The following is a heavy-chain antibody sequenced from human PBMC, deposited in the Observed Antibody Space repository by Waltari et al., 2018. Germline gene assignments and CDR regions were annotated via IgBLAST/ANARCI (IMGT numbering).Heavy chain of an antibody. CDR1: GGSISSYY. D-gene: IGHD6-13*01. Sequence: QVQLQESGPGLVKPSETLSLTCTVSGGSISSYYWSWIRQPPGKGLEWIGYIYYSGSTNYNPALKSRVTISVDTSKNQFSLKLSSVTAADTAVYYCARVSRALWEQQLVPNYFDYWGQGTLVTV. CDR3: ARVSRALWEQQLVPNYFDY. J-gene: IGHJ4*02. V-gene: IGHV4-59*01. CDR2: IYYSGST.